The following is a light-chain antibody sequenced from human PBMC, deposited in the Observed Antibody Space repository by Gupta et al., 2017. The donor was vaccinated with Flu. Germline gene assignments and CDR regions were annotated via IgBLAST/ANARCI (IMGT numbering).Light chain of an antibody. CDR3: QGWDGRSDNILV. CDR1: SVGSKS. V-gene: IGLV3-21*02. Sequence: CGRSSVGSKSVDSYQQKPGHTPEVIVYDDKDRRPGSAERGSGSNSGNAATLTISWVEAAEEAAYFCQGWDGRSDNILVFGGGTKLTVL. J-gene: IGLJ3*02. CDR2: DDK.